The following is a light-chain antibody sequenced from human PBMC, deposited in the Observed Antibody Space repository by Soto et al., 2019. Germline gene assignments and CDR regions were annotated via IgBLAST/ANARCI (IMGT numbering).Light chain of an antibody. Sequence: DIQMTQAPSTLSASVGDRVTITCRASQSISSWLAWYQQKPGKAPKALIYKASSLESGVPSRFSGSGSGTEFTLTISSLQPDDFATYYCQQYNNYWTFGQGTKVDIK. CDR3: QQYNNYWT. CDR2: KAS. J-gene: IGKJ1*01. V-gene: IGKV1-5*03. CDR1: QSISSW.